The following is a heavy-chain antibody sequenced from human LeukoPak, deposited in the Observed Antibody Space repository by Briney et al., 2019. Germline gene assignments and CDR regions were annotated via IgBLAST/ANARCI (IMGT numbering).Heavy chain of an antibody. Sequence: GGALRLSFAASGFTFSGYYMSWIPPAPGEGLEGLSYISTSGSPMYYADSVKGRFTISRDNAKNSLYLQVNSLRAEDTAVYYCAREGTNHLDYWGQGTLVTVSS. J-gene: IGHJ4*02. CDR3: AREGTNHLDY. CDR1: GFTFSGYY. CDR2: ISTSGSPM. V-gene: IGHV3-11*01. D-gene: IGHD2-8*01.